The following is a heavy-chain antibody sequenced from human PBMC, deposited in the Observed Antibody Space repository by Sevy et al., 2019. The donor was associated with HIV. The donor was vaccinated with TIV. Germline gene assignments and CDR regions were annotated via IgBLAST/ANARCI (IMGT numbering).Heavy chain of an antibody. CDR2: IIPIFGTA. Sequence: ASVKVSCKASGGTFSSYAISWVRQAPGQGLEWMGGIIPIFGTANYAQKFQGRVTITADESTSTAYMELSSLRSEDTAVYYCARVGPYGSGSDDYWGQGTLVTVSS. CDR3: ARVGPYGSGSDDY. V-gene: IGHV1-69*13. J-gene: IGHJ4*02. D-gene: IGHD3-10*01. CDR1: GGTFSSYA.